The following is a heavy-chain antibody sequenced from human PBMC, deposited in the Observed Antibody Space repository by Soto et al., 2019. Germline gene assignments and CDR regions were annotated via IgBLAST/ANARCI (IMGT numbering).Heavy chain of an antibody. Sequence: QVQLQESGSGLVKPSQSLSLTCTVSGVSLNTADTWWSWIRQSPGKGLEFIGYYHSGGSTYYDASFRSQVIISADTSIGHFSLKLSTVTVADTAVYFCGRRRQMESGNDYGLDVWGQGNTVTVSS. CDR3: GRRRQMESGNDYGLDV. CDR1: GVSLNTADTW. D-gene: IGHD1-1*01. CDR2: YHSGGST. V-gene: IGHV4-30-4*01. J-gene: IGHJ6*02.